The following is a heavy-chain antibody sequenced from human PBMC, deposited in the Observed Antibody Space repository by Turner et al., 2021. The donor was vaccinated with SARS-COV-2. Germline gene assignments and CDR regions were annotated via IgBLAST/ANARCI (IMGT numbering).Heavy chain of an antibody. V-gene: IGHV4-39*01. CDR2: SNDCGRT. CDR1: GASIGNSGNY. J-gene: IGHJ5*02. Sequence: QLQLQESGPGVVKSAETLSLTCAVSGASIGNSGNYWAWIRHSPGKGLEWIGSSNDCGRTYYTSSLKSRVTISVDTSNNQYSRRLRSVTAADTANYYCARHDSRITNIRVVPRNWFDPWGQGTLVTVSS. D-gene: IGHD3-22*01. CDR3: ARHDSRITNIRVVPRNWFDP.